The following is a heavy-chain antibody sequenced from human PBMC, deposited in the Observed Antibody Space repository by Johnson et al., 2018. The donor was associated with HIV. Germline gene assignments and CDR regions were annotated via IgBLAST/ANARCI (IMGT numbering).Heavy chain of an antibody. Sequence: VQLVESGGDLVQSGRSLRLSCTTSGFTFGDYAISWFRQAPGKGLEEVGFIRRRASGATTHYAASVKGRFTISRDDSKSIAYLQMNSLRAGDTAVYYCGRILQSMGATRYAFDMWGQGTMVTVSS. V-gene: IGHV3-49*03. D-gene: IGHD1-26*01. J-gene: IGHJ3*02. CDR1: GFTFGDYA. CDR2: IRRRASGATT. CDR3: GRILQSMGATRYAFDM.